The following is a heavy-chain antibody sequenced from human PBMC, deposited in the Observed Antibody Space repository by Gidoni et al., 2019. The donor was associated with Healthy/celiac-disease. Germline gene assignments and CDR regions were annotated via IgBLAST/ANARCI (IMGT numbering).Heavy chain of an antibody. CDR2: ISRSSSTI. J-gene: IGHJ6*02. Sequence: EVQLVESGGGVVQPGGSLRLSCAASGFTFSSYSMNWVRQAPGKGLEWVSYISRSSSTIYYADSVKRRFTISRDNAKNSLYLQMNSLRAEDTAVYYCARGSVGATSYYYYGMDVWGQGTTVTVSS. CDR1: GFTFSSYS. CDR3: ARGSVGATSYYYYGMDV. D-gene: IGHD1-26*01. V-gene: IGHV3-48*01.